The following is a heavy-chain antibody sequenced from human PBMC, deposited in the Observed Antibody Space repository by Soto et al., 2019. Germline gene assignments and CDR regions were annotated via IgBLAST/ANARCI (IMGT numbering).Heavy chain of an antibody. J-gene: IGHJ6*02. CDR2: ISGSGGST. D-gene: IGHD6-6*01. V-gene: IGHV3-23*01. CDR3: AKDRMSRKQLDHYYYSMDG. Sequence: GGSLRLSCAASGFTFSSYAMSWVRPAPGKGLGWVSTISGSGGSTYYADFVGGRFTISRDNSKNTLYQQMNSLRAEDTAEYYWAKDRMSRKQLDHYYYSMDGWGPGTTVTVSS. CDR1: GFTFSSYA.